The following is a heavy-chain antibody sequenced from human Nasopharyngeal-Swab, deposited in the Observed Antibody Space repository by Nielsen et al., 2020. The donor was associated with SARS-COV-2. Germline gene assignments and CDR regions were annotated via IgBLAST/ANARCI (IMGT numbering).Heavy chain of an antibody. V-gene: IGHV1-69*10. CDR3: ASGYCTTISCFGSGYYSYMDV. CDR2: INAFLGAA. Sequence: SSVNVSCKASEGTFSSSAISWVRPAPGQGLEWMGGINAFLGAANSAQTFQDRVTITADKSTSKAYMELRSLRSEDTAVYYCASGYCTTISCFGSGYYSYMDVWGKGTTVTVSS. D-gene: IGHD2-2*01. CDR1: EGTFSSSA. J-gene: IGHJ6*03.